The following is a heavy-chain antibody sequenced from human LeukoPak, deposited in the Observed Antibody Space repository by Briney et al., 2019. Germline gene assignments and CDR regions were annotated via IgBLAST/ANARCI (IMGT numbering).Heavy chain of an antibody. Sequence: QPGGSLRLSCAASGFTFSSYWMSWVRQAPGKGLEWVANIKQDGSEKYYVDSVKGRFTISRDNAKNSLYLQMNSLRAEDTAVYYCARVVPAAQPHAFDIWGQGTMVTVSS. D-gene: IGHD2-2*01. CDR2: IKQDGSEK. CDR1: GFTFSSYW. V-gene: IGHV3-7*01. CDR3: ARVVPAAQPHAFDI. J-gene: IGHJ3*02.